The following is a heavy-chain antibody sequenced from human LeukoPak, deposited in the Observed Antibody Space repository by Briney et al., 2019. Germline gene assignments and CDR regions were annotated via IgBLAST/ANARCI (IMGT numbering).Heavy chain of an antibody. Sequence: PSETLSLTCTVSGYSISSDYYWGWIRPPPGRGLEWTASGSHSGSTYYNPSLKSRVTISVDTAKNQLSLKVNSLTAADTALYYFGREMLERYTYASSHVDHWGRGPLDTVSS. D-gene: IGHD5-18*01. CDR1: GYSISSDYY. CDR3: GREMLERYTYASSHVDH. V-gene: IGHV4-38-2*02. CDR2: GSHSGST. J-gene: IGHJ4*02.